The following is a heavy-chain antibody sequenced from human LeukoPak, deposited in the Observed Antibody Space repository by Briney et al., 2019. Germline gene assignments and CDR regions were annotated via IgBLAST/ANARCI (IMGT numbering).Heavy chain of an antibody. J-gene: IGHJ1*01. Sequence: GGSLGLSCAASGCILGDFWLTWVRQAPGRGLEWVAHINQDGSEKHSLDSVRGRLTISRDNVKNSLFLQLYSLRVEDTAVYYCARSGMAVAATPWDWGQGTLVTVA. CDR2: INQDGSEK. D-gene: IGHD6-19*01. V-gene: IGHV3-7*05. CDR1: GCILGDFW. CDR3: ARSGMAVAATPWD.